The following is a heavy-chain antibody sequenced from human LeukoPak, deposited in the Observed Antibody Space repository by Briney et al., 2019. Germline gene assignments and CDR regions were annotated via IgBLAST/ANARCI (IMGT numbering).Heavy chain of an antibody. J-gene: IGHJ3*01. CDR3: ASRNGGNLVWAFDV. V-gene: IGHV4-34*01. D-gene: IGHD4-23*01. Sequence: PSETLSLTCAVYGGSYSTYYWNWIRQSSGKGLEWIGEISQTGSPHYNPSLKSRVTISVDTSKNQFSLKLSSVTAADTAVYYCASRNGGNLVWAFDVWGQGTSVTVSS. CDR1: GGSYSTYY. CDR2: ISQTGSP.